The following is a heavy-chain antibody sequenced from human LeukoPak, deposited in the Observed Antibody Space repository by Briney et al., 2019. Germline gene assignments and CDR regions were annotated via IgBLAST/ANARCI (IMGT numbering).Heavy chain of an antibody. J-gene: IGHJ4*02. D-gene: IGHD1-26*01. CDR2: IYYSGST. CDR1: GGSMSSYY. V-gene: IGHV4-59*01. Sequence: SETLSLTCTVPGGSMSSYYWTWVRQPPGKGLEWIGDIYYSGSTNYNPSLKSRVTISVDTSKNQFFLILSSVTAADTAVYYCARAYSGSYSYFDHWGQGTLVTVSS. CDR3: ARAYSGSYSYFDH.